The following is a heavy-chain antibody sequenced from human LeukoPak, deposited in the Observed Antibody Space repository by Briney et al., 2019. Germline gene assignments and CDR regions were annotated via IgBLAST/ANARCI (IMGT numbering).Heavy chain of an antibody. CDR3: ARVASNYDFDY. J-gene: IGHJ4*02. CDR2: ISSSGSTK. D-gene: IGHD4-11*01. V-gene: IGHV3-48*03. Sequence: GGSLRLSCAASGFTFSSYEMNWVRQAPGKGLEWVSYISSSGSTKYYADPVKGRFTISRDNAKNSLYLQMNSLRAEDTALYYCARVASNYDFDYWGQGALVSVSS. CDR1: GFTFSSYE.